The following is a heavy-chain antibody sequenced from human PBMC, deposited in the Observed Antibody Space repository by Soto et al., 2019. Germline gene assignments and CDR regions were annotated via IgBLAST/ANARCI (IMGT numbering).Heavy chain of an antibody. CDR1: GFTFSSYA. J-gene: IGHJ6*02. CDR2: ISGSGGST. V-gene: IGHV3-23*01. CDR3: AKDASPSNYYYYGMDV. Sequence: PGGSLRLSCAASGFTFSSYAMSWVRQAPGKGLEWVSAISGSGGSTYYADSVKGRFTISRDNSKNTLYLQMNSLRAEDTAVYYCAKDASPSNYYYYGMDVWGQGTTVTVSS.